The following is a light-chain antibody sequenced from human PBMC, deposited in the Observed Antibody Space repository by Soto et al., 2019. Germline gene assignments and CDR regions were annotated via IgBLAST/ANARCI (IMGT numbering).Light chain of an antibody. CDR3: QQYNNWYS. CDR1: QNINTW. V-gene: IGKV1-5*03. Sequence: DIQMTQSPSTLSASVGDRVTITCRASQNINTWLAWYQQKPGKAPNLLIYKASSLESGVPSRFSGSGSGTEFTLTIISLQPDDFATYYCQQYNNWYSFGQGTKLEIK. J-gene: IGKJ2*03. CDR2: KAS.